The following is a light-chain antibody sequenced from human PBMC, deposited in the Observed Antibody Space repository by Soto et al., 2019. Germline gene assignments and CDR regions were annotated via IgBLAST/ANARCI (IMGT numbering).Light chain of an antibody. J-gene: IGKJ4*01. CDR1: QSVYNY. Sequence: EIVLTQSPATLSLSPGDRATLSCRASQSVYNYLAWYQQIPGQAPRLLIYDASNRAPGIPARFSGSGSGTDFTLTISSLEPEDFAVYYCQQRYTWPLTFGGGTKVEIK. CDR2: DAS. CDR3: QQRYTWPLT. V-gene: IGKV3-11*01.